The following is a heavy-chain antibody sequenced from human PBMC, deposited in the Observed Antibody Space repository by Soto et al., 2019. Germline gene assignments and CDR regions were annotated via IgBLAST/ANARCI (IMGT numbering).Heavy chain of an antibody. Sequence: SEPLSLTYTVSGGSISSGGYYWSWIRQHPGKGLEWIGYIYYSGSTYYNPSLKSRVTISVDTSKNQFPLKLSSVTAADTAVYYCAREDYYYYGMDVWGQGTTVTVSS. CDR2: IYYSGST. J-gene: IGHJ6*02. V-gene: IGHV4-31*03. CDR3: AREDYYYYGMDV. CDR1: GGSISSGGYY.